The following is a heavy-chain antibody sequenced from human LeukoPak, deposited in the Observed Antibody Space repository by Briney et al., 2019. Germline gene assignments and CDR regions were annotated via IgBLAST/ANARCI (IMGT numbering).Heavy chain of an antibody. CDR1: GGSFSGYY. V-gene: IGHV4-34*01. CDR3: AREWDLYGNYFDY. Sequence: SETLSLTCAVYGGSFSGYYWSWIRQPPGKGLEWIGEINHSGSTNYNPSLKSRVTISVDTSKNQFSLKLSSVTAADTAVYYCAREWDLYGNYFDYWGQGTLVTVSS. CDR2: INHSGST. D-gene: IGHD1-26*01. J-gene: IGHJ4*02.